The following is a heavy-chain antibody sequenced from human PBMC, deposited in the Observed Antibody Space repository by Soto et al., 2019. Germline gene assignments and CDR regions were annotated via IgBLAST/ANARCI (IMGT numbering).Heavy chain of an antibody. CDR3: AAAAIPVAGRHPDF. V-gene: IGHV1-2*02. D-gene: IGHD6-19*01. CDR2: INPNNGVT. J-gene: IGHJ4*02. CDR1: GYMFTGFY. Sequence: ASVKVSCKASGYMFTGFYLHWVRQAPGQGLEWMGWINPNNGVTTYAKNFQGRVTMTRDSSISTAYMELSSLRSDDTAVYFCAAAAIPVAGRHPDFWGQGTVVTVS.